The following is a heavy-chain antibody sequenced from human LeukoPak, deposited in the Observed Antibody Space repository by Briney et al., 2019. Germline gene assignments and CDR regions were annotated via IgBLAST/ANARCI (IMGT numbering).Heavy chain of an antibody. CDR1: GYTLTELS. CDR3: ARSYGSGSYYTDY. J-gene: IGHJ4*02. D-gene: IGHD3-10*01. Sequence: ASVKVSCKVSGYTLTELSMHWVRQAPGQGLEWMGIINPSGGSTSYAQKFQGRVTMTRDTSTSTVYMELSSLRSEDTAVYYCARSYGSGSYYTDYWGQGTLVTVSS. V-gene: IGHV1-46*01. CDR2: INPSGGST.